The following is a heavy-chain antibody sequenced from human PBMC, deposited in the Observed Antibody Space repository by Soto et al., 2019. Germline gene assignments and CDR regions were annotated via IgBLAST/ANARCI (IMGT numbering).Heavy chain of an antibody. CDR2: INPIFGST. V-gene: IGHV1-46*01. CDR1: GYTFTSYY. Sequence: ASVKVSCKASGYTFTSYYMHWVRQAPGQGHEWMERINPIFGSTSYAQKFQGRVTITRDTSTSTAYMELSSLRSEDTAVYYCARDVSGGKFEPWGQGTLVTVSS. J-gene: IGHJ5*02. D-gene: IGHD2-8*01. CDR3: ARDVSGGKFEP.